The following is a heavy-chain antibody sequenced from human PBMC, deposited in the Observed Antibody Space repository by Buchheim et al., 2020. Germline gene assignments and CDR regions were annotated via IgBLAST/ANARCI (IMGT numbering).Heavy chain of an antibody. CDR1: GFSVTNAW. J-gene: IGHJ4*02. CDR3: ATTSGSYSQWDYFDN. V-gene: IGHV3-15*01. D-gene: IGHD1-26*01. CDR2: IKSKTDGGTI. Sequence: EVQLVESGGGLVKPGGSLRLSCAASGFSVTNAWMNWVRQAPGKGLECVGRIKSKTDGGTIDVAAPVQGRFTISRDDSKHMFFLQMNSLKTEDTAVYYCATTSGSYSQWDYFDNWGQGTL.